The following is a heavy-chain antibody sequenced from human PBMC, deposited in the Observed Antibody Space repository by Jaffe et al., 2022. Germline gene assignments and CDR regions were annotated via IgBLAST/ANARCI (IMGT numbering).Heavy chain of an antibody. CDR1: GYTLTDYA. J-gene: IGHJ5*02. D-gene: IGHD2-8*02. V-gene: IGHV7-4-1*02. Sequence: QVQLVQSGSELKKPGASVMLSCKASGYTLTDYAINWVRQAPGQGLEWMGWINTNTGEQIFVQAFTGRFVLSLDISVNTTYLQISNLKTEDSAIYYCARGGLVGGPDGHYWFDPWGQGTLVTVSS. CDR3: ARGGLVGGPDGHYWFDP. CDR2: INTNTGEQ.